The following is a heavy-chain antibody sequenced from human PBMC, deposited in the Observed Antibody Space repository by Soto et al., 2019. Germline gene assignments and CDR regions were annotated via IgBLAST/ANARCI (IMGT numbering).Heavy chain of an antibody. CDR2: ISGSGEST. V-gene: IGHV3-23*01. D-gene: IGHD1-7*01. J-gene: IGHJ4*02. CDR3: AKDRWNYDYFDF. CDR1: VFTFISCA. Sequence: GWSLRLSCASSVFTFISCAMNWVRQAPGKGLEWVSTISGSGESTYYADSVKGRFTISRDNSKSTLYLQMNSLRAEDTAVYYCAKDRWNYDYFDFWGQGTLVTSPQ.